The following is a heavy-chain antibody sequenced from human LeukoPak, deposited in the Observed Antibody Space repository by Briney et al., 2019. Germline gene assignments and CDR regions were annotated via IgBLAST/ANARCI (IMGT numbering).Heavy chain of an antibody. V-gene: IGHV3-23*01. CDR1: GFTFSSYA. CDR3: AKAGAVVVVVAKFFDY. Sequence: GGSLRLSCAASGFTFSSYAMSWVRQAPGKGLEWVSAISGSGDSTNYADSVKGRFTISRDNSKNTLYLQMNSLRAEDTAVYYCAKAGAVVVVVAKFFDYWGQGTLVTVSS. D-gene: IGHD2-15*01. J-gene: IGHJ4*02. CDR2: ISGSGDST.